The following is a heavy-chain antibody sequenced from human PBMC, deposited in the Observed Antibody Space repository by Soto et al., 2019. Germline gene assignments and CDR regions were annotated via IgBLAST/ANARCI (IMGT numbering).Heavy chain of an antibody. Sequence: SETLSLTCAVYGGSFSGYYWSWIRRPPGKGLEWIGEINHSGSTNYNPSLKSRVTISVDTSKNQFSLKLSSVTAADTAVYYCARELDGYFDLWGRGTLVTVSS. CDR3: ARELDGYFDL. CDR2: INHSGST. D-gene: IGHD1-1*01. J-gene: IGHJ2*01. CDR1: GGSFSGYY. V-gene: IGHV4-34*01.